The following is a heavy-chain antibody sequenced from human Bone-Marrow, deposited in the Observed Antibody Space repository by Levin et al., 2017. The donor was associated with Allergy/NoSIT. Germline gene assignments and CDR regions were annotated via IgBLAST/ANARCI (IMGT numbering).Heavy chain of an antibody. D-gene: IGHD1-26*01. CDR1: GYTLTELS. V-gene: IGHV1-24*01. J-gene: IGHJ4*02. CDR3: ATVIVGAPTYYFDY. Sequence: GESLKISCKVSGYTLTELSMHWVRQAPGKGLEWMGGFDPEDGETIYAQKFQGRVTMTEDTSTDTAYMELSSLRSEDTAVYYCATVIVGAPTYYFDYWGQGTLVTVSS. CDR2: FDPEDGET.